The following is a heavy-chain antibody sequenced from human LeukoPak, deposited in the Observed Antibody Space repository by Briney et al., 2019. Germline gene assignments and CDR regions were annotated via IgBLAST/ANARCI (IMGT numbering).Heavy chain of an antibody. Sequence: ASVNVSCKASGYTFTGYYMHWVRQAPGQGLEWMGWINPNSGGTNYAQKFQGRVTMTRDTSISTAYMELSRLRSDDTAVYYCAREITTTVTTYGWFDPWGQGTLVTVSS. CDR2: INPNSGGT. D-gene: IGHD4-11*01. CDR1: GYTFTGYY. CDR3: AREITTTVTTYGWFDP. J-gene: IGHJ5*02. V-gene: IGHV1-2*02.